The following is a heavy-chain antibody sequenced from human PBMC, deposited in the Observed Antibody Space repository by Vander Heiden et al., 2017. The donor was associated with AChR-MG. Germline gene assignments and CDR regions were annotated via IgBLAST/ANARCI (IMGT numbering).Heavy chain of an antibody. D-gene: IGHD3-10*01. J-gene: IGHJ3*02. CDR2: SDYTGSS. Sequence: QVQLQESGPGLVKPSQTLSLTCTVSGGTFSRSGYYWSWIRQPPGKGLEWIGYSDYTGSSYYNPSLKSRITISVDTSKNQFPLKLSSVTAADTAVYYCARDRRHYYGYDAFDIWGQGTMITVSS. V-gene: IGHV4-31*03. CDR3: ARDRRHYYGYDAFDI. CDR1: GGTFSRSGYY.